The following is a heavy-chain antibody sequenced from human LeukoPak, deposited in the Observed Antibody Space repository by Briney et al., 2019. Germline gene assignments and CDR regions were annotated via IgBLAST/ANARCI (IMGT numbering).Heavy chain of an antibody. J-gene: IGHJ4*02. Sequence: ASVKVSCKASGGTFSSYAISRVRQAPGQGLEWMGWISAYNGNTNYAQKLQGRVTMTTDTSTSTAYMELRSLRSDDTAVYYCAREEVTVAVHYFDYWGQGTLVTVSS. D-gene: IGHD6-19*01. V-gene: IGHV1-18*01. CDR3: AREEVTVAVHYFDY. CDR1: GGTFSSYA. CDR2: ISAYNGNT.